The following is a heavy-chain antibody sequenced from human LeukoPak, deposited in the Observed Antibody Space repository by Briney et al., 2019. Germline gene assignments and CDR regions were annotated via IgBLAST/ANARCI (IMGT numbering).Heavy chain of an antibody. J-gene: IGHJ5*02. CDR2: ISSSSSYI. V-gene: IGHV3-21*01. Sequence: GGSLRLSCAASGFTFSSYSMNWVRQAPGKGLEWVSSISSSSSYIYYADSVKGRFTTSRDNAKNSLYLQMNSLRAEDTAVYYCARDNIVVVPAAMTAHNWFDPWGQGTLVTVSS. CDR3: ARDNIVVVPAAMTAHNWFDP. D-gene: IGHD2-2*01. CDR1: GFTFSSYS.